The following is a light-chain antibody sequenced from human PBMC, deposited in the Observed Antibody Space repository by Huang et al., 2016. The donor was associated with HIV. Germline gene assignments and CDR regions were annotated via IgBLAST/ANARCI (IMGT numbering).Light chain of an antibody. V-gene: IGKV2-28*01. Sequence: DIVMTQSPLSLPVTPGEPASISCRSSQSLLHSNGYNYLDWYLQKPGHSPQLLVYLGSNRASWVPDRFSGSGSGTDFTLKISRVEAEDVGVYYCMQALQTTWTFGQGTKVEIK. CDR2: LGS. CDR1: QSLLHSNGYNY. CDR3: MQALQTTWT. J-gene: IGKJ1*01.